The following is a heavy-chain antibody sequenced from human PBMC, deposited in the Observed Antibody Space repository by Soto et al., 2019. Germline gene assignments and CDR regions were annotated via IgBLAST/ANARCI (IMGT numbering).Heavy chain of an antibody. J-gene: IGHJ3*02. D-gene: IGHD3-3*01. CDR1: GGSISSSSYY. V-gene: IGHV4-39*01. CDR3: ARLYYDFWSGKNGAFDI. CDR2: IYYSGST. Sequence: QLQLQESGPGLVKPSETLSLTCTVSGGSISSSSYYWGWIRQPPGKGLEWIGSIYYSGSTYYNPSLKSRVTISVDTSKNQFSLKLSSVTAADTAVYYCARLYYDFWSGKNGAFDIWGQGTMVTVSS.